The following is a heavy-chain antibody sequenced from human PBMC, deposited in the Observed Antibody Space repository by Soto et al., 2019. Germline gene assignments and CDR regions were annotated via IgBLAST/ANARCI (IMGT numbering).Heavy chain of an antibody. Sequence: SETLSLTCTVSGGSISSYYWSWIRQPPGKGLEWIGYIYYSGSTNYNPSHKSRVTISVDTSKNQFSLKLSSVTAADTAVYYCARTSSDFWSGPYYMDVWGKGTTVTVSS. D-gene: IGHD3-3*01. J-gene: IGHJ6*03. CDR3: ARTSSDFWSGPYYMDV. V-gene: IGHV4-59*08. CDR1: GGSISSYY. CDR2: IYYSGST.